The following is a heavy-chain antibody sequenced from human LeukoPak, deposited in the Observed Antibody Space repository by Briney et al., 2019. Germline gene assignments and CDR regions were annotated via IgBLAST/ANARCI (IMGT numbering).Heavy chain of an antibody. CDR1: GYSFSNYW. CDR2: IYPGDSDT. Sequence: GESLKISCRGSGYSFSNYWLVWVRQMPGKGLEWMGMIYPGDSDTRYSPSFQGQVTISADKSFNTAFLQWSSLKASDSAIYYCPRENLVERRTAYMDVWGKGTTVTVSS. D-gene: IGHD1-1*01. V-gene: IGHV5-51*01. CDR3: PRENLVERRTAYMDV. J-gene: IGHJ6*03.